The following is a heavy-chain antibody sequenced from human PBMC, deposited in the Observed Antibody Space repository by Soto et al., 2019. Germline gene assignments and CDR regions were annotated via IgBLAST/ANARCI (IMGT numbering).Heavy chain of an antibody. J-gene: IGHJ3*02. CDR3: ARAVTTSRGAFDI. Sequence: GGSLRLSCAASGFTFSSYWMHWVRQAPGKGLVWVSRINSDGSSTSYADSVKGRFTISRDNAKNTLYLQMNSLRAEDTAVYYCARAVTTSRGAFDIWGQGTMVTVSS. V-gene: IGHV3-74*01. CDR1: GFTFSSYW. CDR2: INSDGSST. D-gene: IGHD4-17*01.